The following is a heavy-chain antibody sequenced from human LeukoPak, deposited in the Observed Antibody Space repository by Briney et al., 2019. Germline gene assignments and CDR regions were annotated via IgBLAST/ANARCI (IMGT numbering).Heavy chain of an antibody. V-gene: IGHV5-51*01. D-gene: IGHD2-2*01. Sequence: GESLKISCKGSGYSFTSYWIGWVRQMPGKGLEWMGIIYPGDSDTRYSPSFQGQVTISADKSISTAYLQWSSLKASDTAMYYCARLVEPRDIGPQEFDYWGQGTLVTVSS. CDR3: ARLVEPRDIGPQEFDY. CDR2: IYPGDSDT. J-gene: IGHJ4*02. CDR1: GYSFTSYW.